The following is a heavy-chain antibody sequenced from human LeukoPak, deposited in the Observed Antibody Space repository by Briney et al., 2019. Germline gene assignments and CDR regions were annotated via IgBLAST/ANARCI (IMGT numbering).Heavy chain of an antibody. D-gene: IGHD2-2*01. J-gene: IGHJ5*02. Sequence: PSETLSLTCTVSGGSISSGGYYWSWIRQHPGKGLEWIGYIYYSGSTYYNPSLKSRVTISVDTSKNQFSLKLSSVTAADTAVYYCAREIDRGSVHPHCSSTSCSNWFDPWGQGTLVTVSS. CDR3: AREIDRGSVHPHCSSTSCSNWFDP. CDR1: GGSISSGGYY. V-gene: IGHV4-31*03. CDR2: IYYSGST.